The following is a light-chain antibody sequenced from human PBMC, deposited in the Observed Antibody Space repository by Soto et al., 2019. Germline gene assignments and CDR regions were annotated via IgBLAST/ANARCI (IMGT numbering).Light chain of an antibody. CDR2: AAS. Sequence: DIQLTQSPSFLSASVGDRVTITCRASQGISSYLAWYQQKPGKAPKLLIYAASTLQSGVPSRFNGSGSGTEFTLTISSLQPEDFATYYCQQLNSYSFTFGPGTKVDIK. J-gene: IGKJ3*01. CDR3: QQLNSYSFT. V-gene: IGKV1-9*01. CDR1: QGISSY.